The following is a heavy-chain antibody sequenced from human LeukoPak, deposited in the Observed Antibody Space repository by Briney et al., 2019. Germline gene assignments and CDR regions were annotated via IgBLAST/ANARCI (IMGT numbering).Heavy chain of an antibody. CDR2: IKQDGSEK. CDR3: ARIPAGVATRRGKLYRYYYYMDV. Sequence: GGSLRLSCVASRFTFSSDWVSWVRQAPGKGLEWVANIKQDGSEKYYVDSVKGRFSISRDNAKNSLYLQMNSLRADDTAIYYCARIPAGVATRRGKLYRYYYYMDVWGKGTTVTVSS. J-gene: IGHJ6*03. V-gene: IGHV3-7*01. CDR1: RFTFSSDW. D-gene: IGHD2-2*01.